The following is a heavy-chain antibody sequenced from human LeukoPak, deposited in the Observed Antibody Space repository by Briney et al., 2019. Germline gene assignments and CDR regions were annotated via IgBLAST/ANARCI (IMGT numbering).Heavy chain of an antibody. CDR3: ARGSRFWLGNFFRQPLFFDY. CDR2: INDSGST. V-gene: IGHV4-34*01. J-gene: IGHJ4*02. D-gene: IGHD6-19*01. CDR1: GESFSGYF. Sequence: SETLSLTCSVYGESFSGYFWNWIRQPPGKGREWIGEINDSGSTNYNPSLKSRLTMSVDTSKNQFSLRLNSMTAADTAVYYCARGSRFWLGNFFRQPLFFDYWGPGNLATVSS.